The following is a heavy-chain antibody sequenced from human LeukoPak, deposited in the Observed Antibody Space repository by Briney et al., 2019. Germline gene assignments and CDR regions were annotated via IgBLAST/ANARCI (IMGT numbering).Heavy chain of an antibody. Sequence: ASVKVSCKASGGTFSSYAISWVRQAPGQGLEWMGRIIPILGIANYAQKFQGRVTITADKSTSTAYMELSSLRSEDTAVYFCARDQSGRNGSGSYYKRKSTPSSRHDAFDIWGQGTMVTVSS. CDR2: IIPILGIA. D-gene: IGHD3-10*01. CDR3: ARDQSGRNGSGSYYKRKSTPSSRHDAFDI. V-gene: IGHV1-69*04. J-gene: IGHJ3*02. CDR1: GGTFSSYA.